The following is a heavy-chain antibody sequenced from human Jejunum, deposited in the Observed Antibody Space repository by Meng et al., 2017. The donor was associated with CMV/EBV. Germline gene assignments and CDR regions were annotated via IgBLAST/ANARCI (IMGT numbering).Heavy chain of an antibody. CDR2: INSDGSTT. CDR1: GFSLSTYW. CDR3: HAFADHSY. V-gene: IGHV3-74*01. J-gene: IGHJ4*02. Sequence: SCAASGFSLSTYWMHWVRQAPGKGLVWVSRINSDGSTTNYADSVKGRFTISRDNAKNSVYLQMNSLRAEDTAVYYCHAFADHSYWGQGTLVTVSS. D-gene: IGHD3-16*01.